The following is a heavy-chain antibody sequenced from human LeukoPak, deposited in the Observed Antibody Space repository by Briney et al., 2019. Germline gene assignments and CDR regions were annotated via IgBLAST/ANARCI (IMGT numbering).Heavy chain of an antibody. V-gene: IGHV4-4*02. J-gene: IGHJ6*03. CDR2: IYHSGST. Sequence: PSETLSLTCAVSGGSISSSNWWSWVRPPPGKGLEWIGEIYHSGSTNYNPSLKSRVTISVDKSKNQFSLKLSSVTAADTAVYYCARMAYSSSSGGYYYMDVWGKGTTVTVSS. CDR1: GGSISSSNW. D-gene: IGHD6-6*01. CDR3: ARMAYSSSSGGYYYMDV.